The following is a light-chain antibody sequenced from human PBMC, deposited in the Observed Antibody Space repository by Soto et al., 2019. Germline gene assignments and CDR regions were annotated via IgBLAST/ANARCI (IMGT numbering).Light chain of an antibody. CDR2: GAS. CDR3: QQYGDSPWT. J-gene: IGKJ1*01. Sequence: VLTQSPGTLSLSPGERATLSCRASQSVSSSFLAWYQQKPGQAPRLLIYGASSRVTGIPHRFSGSGSGTDFTLTISRLEPEDLAVYYCQQYGDSPWTFGQGTKVEIK. V-gene: IGKV3-20*01. CDR1: QSVSSSF.